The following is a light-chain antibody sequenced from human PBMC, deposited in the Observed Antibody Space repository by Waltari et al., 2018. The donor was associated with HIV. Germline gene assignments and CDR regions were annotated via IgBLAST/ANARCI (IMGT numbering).Light chain of an antibody. Sequence: EIVMTQSPVPLSVSPGERATLSCRASQSVYSNLAWYQQKPGQAPRLVIYGASTRATGIPARFSGSGSGTEFTLTISSLQSEDCALYWPLTFGGGTKVEIK. CDR3: LT. J-gene: IGKJ4*01. CDR2: GAS. CDR1: QSVYSN. V-gene: IGKV3-15*01.